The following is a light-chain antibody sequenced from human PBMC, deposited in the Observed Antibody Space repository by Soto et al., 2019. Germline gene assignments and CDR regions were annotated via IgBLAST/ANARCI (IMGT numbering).Light chain of an antibody. CDR3: MQSQQTPPT. V-gene: IGKV2-28*01. Sequence: DIVMTQSPLSLPVTPGEPDSISCSSSPSLLHSNGYTYLDWYLQQPGQSQQLLIFFGSSRASGVPVRFSGSGSGTDFTLKISSLEAEAVGIYYCMQSQQTPPTFGQGTRGESK. CDR1: PSLLHSNGYTY. J-gene: IGKJ1*01. CDR2: FGS.